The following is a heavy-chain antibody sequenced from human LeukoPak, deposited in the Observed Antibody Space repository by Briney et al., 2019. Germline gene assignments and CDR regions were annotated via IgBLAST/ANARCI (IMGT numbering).Heavy chain of an antibody. CDR3: AKVTPGSTARKSGLDF. Sequence: GRSLRLSCAASGFSFSSYGMHWVRQTPGKGLEWVAVMPFDGSNIYYGDSVKGRFTISRDNSKNTLYLQMNSLRVEDTALYYCAKVTPGSTARKSGLDFWGQGTLVTVSS. D-gene: IGHD2-21*02. J-gene: IGHJ4*02. CDR2: MPFDGSNI. V-gene: IGHV3-30*18. CDR1: GFSFSSYG.